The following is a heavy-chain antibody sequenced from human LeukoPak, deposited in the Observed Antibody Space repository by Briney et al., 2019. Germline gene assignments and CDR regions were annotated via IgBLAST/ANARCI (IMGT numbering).Heavy chain of an antibody. V-gene: IGHV1-2*02. Sequence: GASVKVSCEASGYTFTGYYMHWVRQAPGQGLEWMGWINPNSGRTNYAQKFQGRVTMTGDTSISTAYMELTRLTSDDTAVYYCARGTYYDSSAYSGVRLFDYWGPGTLVTVSS. CDR2: INPNSGRT. J-gene: IGHJ4*02. CDR1: GYTFTGYY. CDR3: ARGTYYDSSAYSGVRLFDY. D-gene: IGHD3-22*01.